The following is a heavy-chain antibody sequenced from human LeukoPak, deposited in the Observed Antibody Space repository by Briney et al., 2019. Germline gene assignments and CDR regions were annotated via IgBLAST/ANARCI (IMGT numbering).Heavy chain of an antibody. J-gene: IGHJ4*02. CDR1: GSTFTGYN. CDR2: INPNSGGT. V-gene: IGHV1-2*02. Sequence: ASVKVSCKASGSTFTGYNIHWVRQAPGQGLEWMGWINPNSGGTNYAQKFQGRVTMTRDTSISTAYMELSTLRSDDTAVYYCARINTVFGVINNEYWGQGTLVTVSS. CDR3: ARINTVFGVINNEY. D-gene: IGHD3-3*01.